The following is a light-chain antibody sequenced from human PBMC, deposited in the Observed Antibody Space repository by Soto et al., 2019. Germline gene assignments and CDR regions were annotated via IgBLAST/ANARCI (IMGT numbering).Light chain of an antibody. Sequence: SYELTQPPSVSVSPGRTASITCSGDKLGDKYACWYQQKPGQSPVLVIYQDSKRPSGIPERFSGSNSGNTATLTISGTQAMDEADYYCQAWDSSTGRVFGTGTKLTVL. CDR1: KLGDKY. J-gene: IGLJ1*01. CDR2: QDS. V-gene: IGLV3-1*01. CDR3: QAWDSSTGRV.